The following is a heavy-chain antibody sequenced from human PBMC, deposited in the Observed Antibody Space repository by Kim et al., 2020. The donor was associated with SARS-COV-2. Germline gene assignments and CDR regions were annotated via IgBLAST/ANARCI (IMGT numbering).Heavy chain of an antibody. D-gene: IGHD3-10*02. CDR1: GFTFSNYA. CDR3: AKYVDGDDAFVI. Sequence: GGSLRLSCAASGFTFSNYAMSWVRQAPGKGLEWISAISGSGGCTHDADSLKGRFTISRDNSKNTLYLQMNSLRAEDTDVYYCAKYVDGDDAFVIWGQGTMVTVSS. CDR2: ISGSGGCT. J-gene: IGHJ3*02. V-gene: IGHV3-23*01.